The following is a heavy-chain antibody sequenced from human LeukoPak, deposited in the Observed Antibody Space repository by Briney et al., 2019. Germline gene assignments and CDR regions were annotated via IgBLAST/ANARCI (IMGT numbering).Heavy chain of an antibody. CDR1: GGSISSYY. CDR3: AREGTSGTHLNWFDP. Sequence: SETLSLTCSVSGGSISSYYWSWIRQPPGKGLEWIGHIYGSGSTYYNPSLKSRVTLSVDTSKNQFSLKLSSATAADTAVYYCAREGTSGTHLNWFDPWGQGTLVTVSS. J-gene: IGHJ5*02. CDR2: IYGSGST. V-gene: IGHV4-59*01. D-gene: IGHD1-1*01.